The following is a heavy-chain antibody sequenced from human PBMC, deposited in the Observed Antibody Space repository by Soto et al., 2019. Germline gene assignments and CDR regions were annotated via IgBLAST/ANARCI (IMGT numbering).Heavy chain of an antibody. Sequence: SETLSLTCTVSGGSFFGYYWSWIRQPPGKGLEWIGYTYYSGSTNYNPSLKSRVTISVDTSKSQFSLKLSSVTAADTAVYYCASLYCSGGSCYPAYFDYWGQGTLVTVS. D-gene: IGHD2-15*01. V-gene: IGHV4-59*01. CDR1: GGSFFGYY. CDR3: ASLYCSGGSCYPAYFDY. CDR2: TYYSGST. J-gene: IGHJ4*02.